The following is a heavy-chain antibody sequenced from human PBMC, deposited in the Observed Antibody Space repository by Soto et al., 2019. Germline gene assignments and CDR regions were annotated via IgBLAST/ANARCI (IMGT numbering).Heavy chain of an antibody. J-gene: IGHJ4*02. Sequence: SETLSLTCTVSGGSISSSSYYWGWIRQPPGKGLEWIGSFYYSGSTYYNPSLKSRVTISVDTSKNQFSLKLSSVTAADTAVYYCARQPYSSGWTFDYWGQGTLVTVS. CDR1: GGSISSSSYY. CDR3: ARQPYSSGWTFDY. V-gene: IGHV4-39*01. CDR2: FYYSGST. D-gene: IGHD6-19*01.